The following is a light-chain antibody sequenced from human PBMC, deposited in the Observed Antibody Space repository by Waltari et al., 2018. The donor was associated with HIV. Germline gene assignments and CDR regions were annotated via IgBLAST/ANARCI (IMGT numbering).Light chain of an antibody. CDR1: SPNIGSNY. Sequence: QSVLTQPPSASGTPGQSVTISCSGSSPNIGSNYVYWYQQLPGTAPKLLIYRNNQRPSGVPDRFSGFKSGTSASLAISGLRSEDEADYYCAAWDDNLSGWVFGGGSKLTIL. V-gene: IGLV1-47*01. CDR2: RNN. J-gene: IGLJ3*02. CDR3: AAWDDNLSGWV.